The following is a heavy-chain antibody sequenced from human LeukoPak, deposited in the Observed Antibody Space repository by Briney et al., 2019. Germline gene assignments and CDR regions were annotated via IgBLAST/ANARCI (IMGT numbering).Heavy chain of an antibody. CDR2: INSNAAGGTT. CDR3: TLDQARISTRRARRFSYYSMDV. Sequence: GGSLRLSCIASGFTFSNAWMSWVRQVPGKGLEWLGRINSNAAGGTTDYAAPVKGRVTVSRDDSRNTQYLQMNNLELEDTAVYFCTLDQARISTRRARRFSYYSMDVWGRGALVTVSS. D-gene: IGHD5-24*01. J-gene: IGHJ6*03. V-gene: IGHV3-15*01. CDR1: GFTFSNAW.